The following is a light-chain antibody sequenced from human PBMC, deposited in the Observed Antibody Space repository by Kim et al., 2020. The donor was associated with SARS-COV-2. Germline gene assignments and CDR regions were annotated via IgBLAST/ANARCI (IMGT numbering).Light chain of an antibody. CDR2: INN. J-gene: IGLJ1*01. CDR3: AAWDDSLNGPV. V-gene: IGLV1-44*01. CDR1: SSNIGSNT. Sequence: GQRVTISCYGSSSNIGSNTVHWYQQLPGTAPKLLIYINNRRPSGVPDRFSGSKSGTSASLAISGLQSEDEADYYCAAWDDSLNGPVFGTGTKVTVL.